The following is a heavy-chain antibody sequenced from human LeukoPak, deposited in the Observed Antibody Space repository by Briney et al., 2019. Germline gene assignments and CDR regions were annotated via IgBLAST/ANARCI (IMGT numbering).Heavy chain of an antibody. D-gene: IGHD3-3*01. CDR2: IKSDGSNT. V-gene: IGHV3-74*01. CDR3: ARGGYYGSGRYYFDS. CDR1: GFTFSSYW. Sequence: GGSLRLSCAASGFTFSSYWMHWVRQAPGKGLVWVSRIKSDGSNTNYADSVKGRFTISRDNAKNTLHLQMNSLRAEDTAVYYCARGGYYGSGRYYFDSWGQGTLVTVSS. J-gene: IGHJ4*02.